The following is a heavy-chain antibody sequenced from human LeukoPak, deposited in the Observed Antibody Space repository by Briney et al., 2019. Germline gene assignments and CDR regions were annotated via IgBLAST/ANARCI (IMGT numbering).Heavy chain of an antibody. CDR3: VRLPRQPPMAGASMDV. Sequence: GESLKISCKGSGYSFTTHWIGWVRQMPGEGLEWMGFIYPGDSDARYNASFQGQVTMSVDKSITTAYLEWSSLKASDSALYYCVRLPRQPPMAGASMDVWGKGTTVTVSS. D-gene: IGHD3-10*01. CDR1: GYSFTTHW. V-gene: IGHV5-51*01. CDR2: IYPGDSDA. J-gene: IGHJ6*03.